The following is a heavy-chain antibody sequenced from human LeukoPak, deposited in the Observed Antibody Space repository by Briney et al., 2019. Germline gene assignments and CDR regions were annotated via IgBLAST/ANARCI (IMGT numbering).Heavy chain of an antibody. CDR3: AGGNGSGSFHLNY. CDR2: IYYSGST. D-gene: IGHD3-10*01. Sequence: SETLSLTCTVSGGSISSSSYYWGWIRQPPGRGLEWIGSIYYSGSTYYNPSLKSRVTISVDTSKNQFSLKLSSVTAADTAVYYWAGGNGSGSFHLNYWGQGTLVTVSS. CDR1: GGSISSSSYY. J-gene: IGHJ4*02. V-gene: IGHV4-39*01.